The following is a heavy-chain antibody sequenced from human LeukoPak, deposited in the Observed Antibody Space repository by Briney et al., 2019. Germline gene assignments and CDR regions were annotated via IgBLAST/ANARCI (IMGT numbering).Heavy chain of an antibody. D-gene: IGHD3-10*01. Sequence: SVKVSCKVSGGTFSSYAISWVRQAPGQGLEWMGGIIPIFGTGNYAQKFQGRVTITADESTSTAYMELSSLRSEDTAVYHCASYMGHNWFDPWGQGTPVTVSS. V-gene: IGHV1-69*13. CDR1: GGTFSSYA. CDR2: IIPIFGTG. CDR3: ASYMGHNWFDP. J-gene: IGHJ5*02.